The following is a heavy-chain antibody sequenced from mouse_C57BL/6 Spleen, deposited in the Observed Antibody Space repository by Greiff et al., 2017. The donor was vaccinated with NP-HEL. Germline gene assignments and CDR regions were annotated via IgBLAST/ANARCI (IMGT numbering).Heavy chain of an antibody. V-gene: IGHV6-3*01. CDR2: IRLKSDNYAT. J-gene: IGHJ2*01. CDR1: GFTFSNYW. CDR3: TVLITTVVALDY. Sequence: EVKLMESGGGLVQPGGSMKLSCVASGFTFSNYWMNWVRQSPEKGLEWVAQIRLKSDNYATHYAESVKGRFTISRDDSKSSVYLQMNNLRAEDTGIYYCTVLITTVVALDYWGQGTTLTVSS. D-gene: IGHD1-1*01.